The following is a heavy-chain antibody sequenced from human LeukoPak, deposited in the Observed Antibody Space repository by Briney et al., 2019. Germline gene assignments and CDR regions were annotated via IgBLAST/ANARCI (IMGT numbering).Heavy chain of an antibody. CDR1: GLTFSSYS. CDR2: IPGTSTNI. Sequence: PGGSLRLSCAASGLTFSSYSINWVRQAPGKGLEWVSYIPGTSTNINYADSVKGRFTISRDNAKNLVYLQMNSLRGEDTAVYYCARVGMGTYSGDHWGQGTLVTVSS. V-gene: IGHV3-48*04. D-gene: IGHD2-15*01. CDR3: ARVGMGTYSGDH. J-gene: IGHJ4*02.